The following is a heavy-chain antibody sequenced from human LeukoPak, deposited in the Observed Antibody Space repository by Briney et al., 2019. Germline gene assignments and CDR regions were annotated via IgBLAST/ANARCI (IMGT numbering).Heavy chain of an antibody. D-gene: IGHD3-16*01. V-gene: IGHV3-30*01. J-gene: IGHJ4*02. Sequence: GGSLRLSCAASGFTFNRYTMLWVRQAPGKGPEWVAVISYDGDITHYADSVKDRFTISRDNSKNTLFLQLNSRRGDDTAVYYCARDSTYFYDGGSSGPHYFDYWGQGTLVTVSS. CDR1: GFTFNRYT. CDR3: ARDSTYFYDGGSSGPHYFDY. CDR2: ISYDGDIT.